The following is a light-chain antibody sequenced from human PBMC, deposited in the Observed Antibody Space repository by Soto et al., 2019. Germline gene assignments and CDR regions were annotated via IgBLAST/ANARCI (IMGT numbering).Light chain of an antibody. CDR2: GAS. J-gene: IGKJ1*01. V-gene: IGKV3-15*01. CDR1: QSVSSN. Sequence: EIVMTQSPATLSVSPGERATLSCRASQSVSSNLAWYQQKPGQAPRLLIYGASTRATGIPARFSGSGSGTEFTLTISSLQSEDFALYYCQQYNNWPPWTFGRGTKADIK. CDR3: QQYNNWPPWT.